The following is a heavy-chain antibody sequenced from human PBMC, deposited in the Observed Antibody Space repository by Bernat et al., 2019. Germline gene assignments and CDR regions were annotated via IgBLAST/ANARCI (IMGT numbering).Heavy chain of an antibody. D-gene: IGHD3-3*01. J-gene: IGHJ1*01. CDR3: ARSSDFWSGYDQQ. Sequence: EVQLLESGGGLVQPGGSLRLSCAASGFTFSSYAMSWVRQAPGKGLEWGSAISGSGGRTYYEDSVKGRFTIFRDNCKNTLYLQMNSLRAEDTAVYYCARSSDFWSGYDQQWGQGTLVTVPS. V-gene: IGHV3-23*01. CDR1: GFTFSSYA. CDR2: ISGSGGRT.